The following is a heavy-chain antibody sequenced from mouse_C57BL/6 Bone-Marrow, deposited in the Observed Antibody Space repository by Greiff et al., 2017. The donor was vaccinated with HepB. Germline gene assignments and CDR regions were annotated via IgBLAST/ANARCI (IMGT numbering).Heavy chain of an antibody. D-gene: IGHD2-3*01. CDR3: ARHRGYYYYYAMDY. Sequence: EVQLVESGGGLVQPGGSLKLSCAASGFTFSDYYMYWVRQTPEKRLEWVAYISNGGGSTYYPDTVKGRFTISRDNAKNTLYLQMSRLKSEDTAMYYCARHRGYYYYYAMDYWGQGTSVTVSS. J-gene: IGHJ4*01. CDR1: GFTFSDYY. CDR2: ISNGGGST. V-gene: IGHV5-12*01.